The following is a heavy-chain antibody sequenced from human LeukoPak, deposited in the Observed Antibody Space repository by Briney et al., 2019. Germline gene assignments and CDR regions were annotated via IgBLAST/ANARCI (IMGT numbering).Heavy chain of an antibody. CDR3: ARVGKQWLAIDY. CDR1: GFTVSGNY. CDR2: IYSGGFI. J-gene: IGHJ4*02. V-gene: IGHV3-66*01. D-gene: IGHD6-19*01. Sequence: GGSLRLSCAASGFTVSGNYMGWVRQAPGKGLEWVSVIYSGGFICYADSVKGRFTISSDNSKNTLYLQMNSLRAEDTAVYYCARVGKQWLAIDYWGQGTLVTVSS.